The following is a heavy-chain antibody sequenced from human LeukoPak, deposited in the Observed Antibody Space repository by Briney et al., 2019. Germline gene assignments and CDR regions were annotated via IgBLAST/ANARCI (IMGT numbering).Heavy chain of an antibody. D-gene: IGHD3-10*01. CDR3: ARLVYYGSGSYYYFDY. J-gene: IGHJ4*02. Sequence: SETLSLTCTVSGGSISSYYWSWIRQPPGKGLEWIGYIYYSGSTNYNSSLKSRVTISVDTPKDQFSLKLSSVTAADTAVYYCARLVYYGSGSYYYFDYWGQGTQVTVSS. CDR2: IYYSGST. V-gene: IGHV4-59*01. CDR1: GGSISSYY.